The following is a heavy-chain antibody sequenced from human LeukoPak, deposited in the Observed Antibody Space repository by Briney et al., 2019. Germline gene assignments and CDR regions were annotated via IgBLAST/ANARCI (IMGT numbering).Heavy chain of an antibody. V-gene: IGHV1-2*02. J-gene: IGHJ4*02. CDR2: INPNSGGT. CDR1: GYTFTGYY. D-gene: IGHD3-10*01. CDR3: ARAIPTQGGYYY. Sequence: ASVKVSCKVSGYTFTGYYMHWVRQAPGQGLEWMGWINPNSGGTNYAQKFQGRVTMTRDTSISTAYMELSRLRSDDTAVYYCARAIPTQGGYYYWGQGTLVTVSS.